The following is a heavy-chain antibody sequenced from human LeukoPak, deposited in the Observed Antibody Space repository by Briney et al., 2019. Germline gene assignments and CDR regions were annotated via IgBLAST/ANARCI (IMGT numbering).Heavy chain of an antibody. D-gene: IGHD1-26*01. V-gene: IGHV4-39*07. CDR1: GGSISSSSYY. J-gene: IGHJ5*02. CDR2: IYYSGST. Sequence: PSETLSLTCTVSGGSISSSSYYWGWIRQPPGKGLEWIGSIYYSGSTYYNPSLKSRVTISVDTSKNQFSLKLSSVTAADTAVYYCARDRRGRYYNWFDPWGQGTLVTVSS. CDR3: ARDRRGRYYNWFDP.